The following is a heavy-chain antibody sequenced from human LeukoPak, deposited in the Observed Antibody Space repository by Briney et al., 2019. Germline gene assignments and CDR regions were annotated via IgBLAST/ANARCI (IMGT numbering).Heavy chain of an antibody. CDR3: AKDFYDSSGSRYDY. CDR1: GFAFSSYA. D-gene: IGHD3-22*01. Sequence: PRGSLRLSCTASGFAFSSYAMSWVRQAPGVGLEWVSAIDGGGGRTWHADSVRGRFTISRDNSKNTLFMQMNSLRAEDTAVYYCAKDFYDSSGSRYDYWGQGTLATVSS. V-gene: IGHV3-23*01. J-gene: IGHJ4*02. CDR2: IDGGGGRT.